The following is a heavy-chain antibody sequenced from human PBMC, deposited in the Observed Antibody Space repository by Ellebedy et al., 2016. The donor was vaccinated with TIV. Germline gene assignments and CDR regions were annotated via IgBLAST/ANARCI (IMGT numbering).Heavy chain of an antibody. Sequence: PGGSLRLSCAATGFTFSSHDMHWVRQGTGKGLEWVSAIVSAGDKSYSGSVKGRFTISRENGKNSEYLQMNSLRADDTAVYYCARASAGLDYWGQGNLVTVSS. V-gene: IGHV3-13*01. CDR1: GFTFSSHD. CDR2: IVSAGDK. J-gene: IGHJ4*02. CDR3: ARASAGLDY. D-gene: IGHD6-13*01.